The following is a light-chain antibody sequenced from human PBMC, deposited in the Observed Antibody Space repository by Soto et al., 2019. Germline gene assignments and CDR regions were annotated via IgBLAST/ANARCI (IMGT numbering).Light chain of an antibody. J-gene: IGLJ3*02. CDR1: SSDVGGFDY. CDR3: SSYAGTNTLV. Sequence: QSVLTQPPSASGSPGQSVTISCTRTSSDVGGFDYVSWYQQYPGKAPKLVIFEVTERPSGVPDRFSGSKSGNTASLTVSGLQAEDEAHYYCSSYAGTNTLVFGGGTKLTVL. CDR2: EVT. V-gene: IGLV2-8*01.